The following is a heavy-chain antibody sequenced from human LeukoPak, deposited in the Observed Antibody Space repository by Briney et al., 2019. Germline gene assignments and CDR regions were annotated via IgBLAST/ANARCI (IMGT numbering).Heavy chain of an antibody. V-gene: IGHV1-3*01. J-gene: IGHJ3*02. CDR3: ARVRGRYYYDSSGYWTLDAFDI. Sequence: ASVKVSCKASGYSFTSYAMHWVRQAPGQRLEWMGWINAGNGYTKYSQKFQGRVTITRDTSASTAYMELSSLRSEDTAVYYCARVRGRYYYDSSGYWTLDAFDIWGQGTMVTVSS. CDR2: INAGNGYT. CDR1: GYSFTSYA. D-gene: IGHD3-22*01.